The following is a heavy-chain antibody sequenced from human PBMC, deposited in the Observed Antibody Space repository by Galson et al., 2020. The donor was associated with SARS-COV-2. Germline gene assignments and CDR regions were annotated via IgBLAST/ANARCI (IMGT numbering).Heavy chain of an antibody. V-gene: IGHV1-69*05. CDR1: GGTFSSYA. CDR2: IIPIFGTA. Sequence: ASVKVSCKASGGTFSSYAISWVRHAPGQGLEWMGGIIPIFGTANYAQKFQGRVTITTDESTSTAYMELSSLRSEDTAVYYCARSIYQGGSYYYYMDVWGKGTTVTVSS. CDR3: ARSIYQGGSYYYYMDV. J-gene: IGHJ6*03. D-gene: IGHD2-2*01.